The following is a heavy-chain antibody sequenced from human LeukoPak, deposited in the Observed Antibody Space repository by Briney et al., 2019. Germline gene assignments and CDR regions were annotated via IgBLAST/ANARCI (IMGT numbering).Heavy chain of an antibody. CDR3: ARDNYYDSRGYYRPFDY. Sequence: SETLSLTCTVSGGSISSSSYYWGWIRQPPGKGLEWIGSIYYSGSTYYNPSLKSRVTISVDTSKNQFSLKLSSVTAADTAVYYCARDNYYDSRGYYRPFDYWGQGTLVTVSS. CDR2: IYYSGST. J-gene: IGHJ4*02. D-gene: IGHD3-22*01. CDR1: GGSISSSSYY. V-gene: IGHV4-39*02.